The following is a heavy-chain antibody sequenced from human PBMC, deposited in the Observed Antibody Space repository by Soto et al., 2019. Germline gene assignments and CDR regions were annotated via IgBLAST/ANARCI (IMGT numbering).Heavy chain of an antibody. D-gene: IGHD6-19*01. Sequence: QVPLTEPGGGLVQPGGSLRLSCAASGFTFSGLYMSWIRQAPGKGLEWVSCIDSSGVKKYYAESVRGRFTISRDNAKNSLYLKMNSLRAEDTAVYYCARDRGAVTGDYFDYWGQGTLVTVSS. CDR2: IDSSGVKK. J-gene: IGHJ4*02. CDR3: ARDRGAVTGDYFDY. V-gene: IGHV3-11*01. CDR1: GFTFSGLY.